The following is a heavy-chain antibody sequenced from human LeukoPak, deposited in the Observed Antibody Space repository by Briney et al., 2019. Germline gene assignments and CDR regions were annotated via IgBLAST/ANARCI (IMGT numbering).Heavy chain of an antibody. V-gene: IGHV3-15*01. CDR1: GLTFSNVW. J-gene: IGHJ4*02. D-gene: IGHD3-16*01. CDR2: IISKTDGGTT. CDR3: TTESYDT. Sequence: GGSLRLSCAASGLTFSNVWMSWVRQAPGKGLEWVGRIISKTDGGTTAYASPVKGRFTISRDDSKNTLYLQMNSPKTEDTAVYYCTTESYDTWGQGTLVTVSS.